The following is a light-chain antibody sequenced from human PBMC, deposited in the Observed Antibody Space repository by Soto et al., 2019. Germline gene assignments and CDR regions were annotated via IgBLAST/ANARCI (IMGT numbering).Light chain of an antibody. CDR3: SSYTGSSSLYV. CDR2: EVS. J-gene: IGLJ1*01. Sequence: QSVLTQPASVSGSPGQSITISCSGTSSDVGYYKYVSWYQQHPGKAPKLMIYEVSNRPSGVSNRFSGSKSGNTASLTISGLQAADEADYYCSSYTGSSSLYVFGTGTKV. V-gene: IGLV2-14*01. CDR1: SSDVGYYKY.